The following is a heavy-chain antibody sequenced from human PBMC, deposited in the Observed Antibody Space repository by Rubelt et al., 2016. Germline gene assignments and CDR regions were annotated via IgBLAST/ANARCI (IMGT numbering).Heavy chain of an antibody. J-gene: IGHJ3*02. CDR2: IYYSGST. Sequence: QVQLQESGPGLVKPSETLSLTCTVSGGSISSYYWSWIRQPPGKGLEWIGYIYYSGSTNYNPSLKSRVTISVDTSKNQFSLKLSSVTAADTAVYYCAREAYYYDSSGVAFDIWGQGTMVTVSS. V-gene: IGHV4-59*01. CDR1: GGSISSYY. D-gene: IGHD3-22*01. CDR3: AREAYYYDSSGVAFDI.